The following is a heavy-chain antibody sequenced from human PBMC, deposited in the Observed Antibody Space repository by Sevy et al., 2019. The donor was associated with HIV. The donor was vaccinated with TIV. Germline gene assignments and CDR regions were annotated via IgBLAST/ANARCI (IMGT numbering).Heavy chain of an antibody. CDR3: VRDRIASWIDAFDI. CDR1: GFTFSDYY. V-gene: IGHV3-11*04. CDR2: ISNSGRTT. Sequence: GGSLRLSCAASGFTFSDYYMTWVRQAPGKGLEWIAYISNSGRTTHNADSVDGRFTISRDNAKNSLYLQMNSLRVEDTAVYYCVRDRIASWIDAFDIWGRGARVTVSS. D-gene: IGHD2-2*03. J-gene: IGHJ3*02.